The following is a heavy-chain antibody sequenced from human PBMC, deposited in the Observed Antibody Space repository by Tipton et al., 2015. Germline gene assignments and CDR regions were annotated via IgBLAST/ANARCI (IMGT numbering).Heavy chain of an antibody. V-gene: IGHV1-18*01. CDR3: ARDRSLDIVMVPDDKPFDY. CDR2: ISTFNGNT. CDR1: GYTFRGYG. D-gene: IGHD2-2*03. J-gene: IGHJ4*02. Sequence: QLVQSGAEVKKPGASVKVSCKASGYTFRGYGISWVRQAPGQGLEWMGWISTFNGNTHYVQKLQGRVIMTTDTSTSTAYLELRSLRSDDTAVYYCARDRSLDIVMVPDDKPFDYWGQGTLVTVSS.